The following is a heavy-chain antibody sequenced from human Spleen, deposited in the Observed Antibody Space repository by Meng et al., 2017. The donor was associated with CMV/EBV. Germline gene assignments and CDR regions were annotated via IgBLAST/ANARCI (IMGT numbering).Heavy chain of an antibody. CDR1: GGSFSGYY. J-gene: IGHJ4*02. Sequence: SETLSLTCAVYGGSFSGYYWSWIRQPPGKGLEWIGEINHSGSTNYNPSLKSRVTISVDTSKNQFSLKLTSVTAADTAVYYCARVNNYAFLDYWGQGTLVTVSS. D-gene: IGHD4-11*01. CDR3: ARVNNYAFLDY. CDR2: INHSGST. V-gene: IGHV4-34*01.